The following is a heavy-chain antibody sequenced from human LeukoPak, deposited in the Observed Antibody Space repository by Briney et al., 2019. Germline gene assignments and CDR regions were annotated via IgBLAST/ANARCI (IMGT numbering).Heavy chain of an antibody. J-gene: IGHJ4*02. CDR1: GFTFSSYA. Sequence: GGSLRLSCAASGFTFSSYAMSWVRQAPGKGLEWVSAISGSGGSTYYADSVKGRFTISRDSSKNTLYLQMNSLRAEDTALYYCAKPPDFWSGAHDYWGPGTLVTVSS. CDR2: ISGSGGST. D-gene: IGHD3-3*01. CDR3: AKPPDFWSGAHDY. V-gene: IGHV3-23*01.